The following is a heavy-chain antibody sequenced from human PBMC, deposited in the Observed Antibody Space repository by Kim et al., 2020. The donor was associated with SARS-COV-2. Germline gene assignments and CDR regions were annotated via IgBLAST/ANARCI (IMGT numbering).Heavy chain of an antibody. CDR3: ARDVDNYYDSTSWFDP. CDR2: IYYSGST. J-gene: IGHJ5*02. Sequence: SETLSLTCTVSGGSISSGGYYWSWIRQHPGKGLEWIGYIYYSGSTYYNPSLKSRVTISVDTSKNQFSLKLSSVTAADTAVYYCARDVDNYYDSTSWFDPWGQGTLVTVSS. V-gene: IGHV4-31*03. D-gene: IGHD3-22*01. CDR1: GGSISSGGYY.